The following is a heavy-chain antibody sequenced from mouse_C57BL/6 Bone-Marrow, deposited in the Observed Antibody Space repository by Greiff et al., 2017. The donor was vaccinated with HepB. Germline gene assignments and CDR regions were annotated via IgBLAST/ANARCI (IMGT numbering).Heavy chain of an antibody. CDR1: GFTFSDFY. CDR2: SRNKANDYTT. D-gene: IGHD1-1*01. J-gene: IGHJ4*01. CDR3: ARDFYEYYAMDY. Sequence: EVQRVESGGGLVQSGRSLRLSCATSGFTFSDFYMEWVRQAPGKGLEWIAASRNKANDYTTEYSASVKGRFIVSRDTSQSILYLQMNALRAEDTAIYYCARDFYEYYAMDYWGQGTSVTVSS. V-gene: IGHV7-1*01.